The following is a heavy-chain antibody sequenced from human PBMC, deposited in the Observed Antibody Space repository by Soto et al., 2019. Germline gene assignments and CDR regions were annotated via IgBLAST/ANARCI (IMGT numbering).Heavy chain of an antibody. Sequence: SETLSLTCAVYGGSFSGYYWSWIRQPPGKGLEWIGEINHSGSTNYNPSLKSRVTISVDTSKNQFSLKLSSVTAADTAVYYCARLSLILTGYYYYFDYWGQGTLVTVSS. CDR1: GGSFSGYY. J-gene: IGHJ4*02. CDR3: ARLSLILTGYYYYFDY. CDR2: INHSGST. V-gene: IGHV4-34*01. D-gene: IGHD3-9*01.